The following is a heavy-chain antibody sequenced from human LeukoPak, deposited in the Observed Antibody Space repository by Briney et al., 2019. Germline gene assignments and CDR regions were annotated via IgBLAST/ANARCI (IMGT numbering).Heavy chain of an antibody. J-gene: IGHJ4*02. CDR2: IIPILGIA. Sequence: SVKVSCKASGGTFSSYTISWVRQAPGQGLEWMGRIIPILGIANYAQKFQGRVTITADKSTSTAYMELSSLRSEGTAVYYCARGRQIVGATDYFDYWGQGTLVTVSS. CDR1: GGTFSSYT. CDR3: ARGRQIVGATDYFDY. V-gene: IGHV1-69*02. D-gene: IGHD1-26*01.